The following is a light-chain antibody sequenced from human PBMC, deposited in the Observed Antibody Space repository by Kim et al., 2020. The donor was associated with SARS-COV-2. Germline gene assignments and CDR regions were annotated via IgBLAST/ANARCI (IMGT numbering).Light chain of an antibody. CDR2: GDS. V-gene: IGLV1-40*01. CDR1: SSNIGAGSD. Sequence: VTISCTGSSSNIGAGSDVHWSQQLPGTAPKLLIYGDSDRPSGVPDRFSGSKSGTSASLAITGLQAEDEADYYCQSYDSSLSGSVVFGGGTQLTVL. J-gene: IGLJ2*01. CDR3: QSYDSSLSGSVV.